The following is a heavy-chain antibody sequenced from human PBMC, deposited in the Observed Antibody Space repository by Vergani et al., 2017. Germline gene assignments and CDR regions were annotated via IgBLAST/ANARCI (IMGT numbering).Heavy chain of an antibody. V-gene: IGHV3-23*03. CDR2: IYSGGSST. CDR3: AKEKGYSNYDLLDAFDI. Sequence: EVQLLESGGGLVQPGGSLRLSCAASGFTFSSYAMSWVRQAPGKGLEWVSVIYSGGSSTYYADSVKGRFTISRDNSKNTLYLQMNSLRAEDTAVYYCAKEKGYSNYDLLDAFDIWGQGTMVTVSS. J-gene: IGHJ3*02. D-gene: IGHD4-11*01. CDR1: GFTFSSYA.